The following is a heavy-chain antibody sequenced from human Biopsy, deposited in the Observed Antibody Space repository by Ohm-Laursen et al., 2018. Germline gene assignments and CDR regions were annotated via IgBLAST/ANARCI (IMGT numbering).Heavy chain of an antibody. V-gene: IGHV3-33*01. D-gene: IGHD5/OR15-5a*01. CDR3: ARDLRGHWFFDL. CDR2: IYNDGINE. Sequence: SLRLSCAASGFTFKNDNMHWVRRAPGKGLEWVAAIYNDGINEYYADSVKGRFTISRDDSKNTLYLQMNSLRVEDTAVFYCARDLRGHWFFDLWGRGTLVTVSS. J-gene: IGHJ2*01. CDR1: GFTFKNDN.